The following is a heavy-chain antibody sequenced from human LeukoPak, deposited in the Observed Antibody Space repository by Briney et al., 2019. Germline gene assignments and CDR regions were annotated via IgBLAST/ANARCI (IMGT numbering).Heavy chain of an antibody. V-gene: IGHV3-23*01. CDR1: GFTFSSYA. CDR3: AKEEEGYCSSTSCRWFDP. CDR2: ISGSGGST. J-gene: IGHJ5*02. Sequence: WGVLRLSCAASGFTFSSYAMSWVRQAPGKGLEWVSAISGSGGSTYYADSVKGRFTISRDNSKNTLYLQMNSLRAEDTAVYYCAKEEEGYCSSTSCRWFDPWGQGTLVTVSS. D-gene: IGHD2-2*01.